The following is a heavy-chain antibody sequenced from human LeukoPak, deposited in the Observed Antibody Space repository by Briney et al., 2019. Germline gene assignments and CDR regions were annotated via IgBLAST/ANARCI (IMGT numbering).Heavy chain of an antibody. V-gene: IGHV3-23*01. Sequence: PGGSLRLSCAASGFTFSSYAMSWVRQAPGKGLEWVSAISGSGGSTYYADSVKGRSTISRDNPKDTLYLQMNSLRAEDTAVYYCAKDQGVAGPPWGLSGYWGQGTLVTVSS. J-gene: IGHJ4*02. CDR3: AKDQGVAGPPWGLSGY. CDR2: ISGSGGST. D-gene: IGHD6-19*01. CDR1: GFTFSSYA.